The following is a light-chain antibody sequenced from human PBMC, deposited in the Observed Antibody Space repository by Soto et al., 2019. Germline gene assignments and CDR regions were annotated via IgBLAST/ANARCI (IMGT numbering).Light chain of an antibody. CDR2: WAS. V-gene: IGKV4-1*01. Sequence: DIVMTQSPDSLAEYLGERATINCKSSQSVLYSSNNKNYLAWYQQKPGQPPKLLIFWASSRKSGVPDRFSGSGSGTDFTLTISSLQAEDVAVYYCQQYYSTPRTFGQGTKVEIK. CDR3: QQYYSTPRT. CDR1: QSVLYSSNNKNY. J-gene: IGKJ1*01.